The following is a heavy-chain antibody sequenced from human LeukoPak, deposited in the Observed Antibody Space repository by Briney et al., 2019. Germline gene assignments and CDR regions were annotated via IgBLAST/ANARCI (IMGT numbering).Heavy chain of an antibody. J-gene: IGHJ4*02. CDR1: GYTFSSYD. CDR3: ARVDTAILRFDY. D-gene: IGHD5-18*01. Sequence: ASVKVSCKASGYTFSSYDINWVRQAPGQGLEWMGWMNPNSGNTGYAQKFQGRVTMTRNTSISTAYMELSSLRSEDTAVYYCARVDTAILRFDYWGQGTLVTVSS. V-gene: IGHV1-8*01. CDR2: MNPNSGNT.